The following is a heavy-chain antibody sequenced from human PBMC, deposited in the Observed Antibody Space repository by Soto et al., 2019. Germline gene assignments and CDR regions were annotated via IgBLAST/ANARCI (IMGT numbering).Heavy chain of an antibody. CDR2: MYNTGST. J-gene: IGHJ6*02. Sequence: PSETLSLTCTVSGCSISGYYWSWIRQPPGKGLEWIGYMYNTGSTVYNPSFKSRVTISINTSKNQFSLKLNSENTADTAVYYCARDLWGYCGTDCYPLDVWGQGTTVTVS. CDR1: GCSISGYY. V-gene: IGHV4-59*01. D-gene: IGHD2-21*02. CDR3: ARDLWGYCGTDCYPLDV.